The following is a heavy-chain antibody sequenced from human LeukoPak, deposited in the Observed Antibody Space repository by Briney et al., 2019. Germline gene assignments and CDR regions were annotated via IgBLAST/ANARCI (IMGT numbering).Heavy chain of an antibody. D-gene: IGHD3-9*01. CDR2: ISWNSDTI. V-gene: IGHV3-9*01. J-gene: IGHJ4*02. Sequence: GRSLRLSCAVSGFTFDDYAMHWVRQAPGKGLEWVSGISWNSDTIGYADSVKGRFTISRDNAKNSLYLQMSSLRAEDTALYYCARDKTGFFDWLSNFDYWGQGTLVTVSS. CDR3: ARDKTGFFDWLSNFDY. CDR1: GFTFDDYA.